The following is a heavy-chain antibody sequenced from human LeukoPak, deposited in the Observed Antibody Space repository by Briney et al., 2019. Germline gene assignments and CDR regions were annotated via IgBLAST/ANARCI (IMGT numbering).Heavy chain of an antibody. Sequence: ASVKVSCKSSGGTISTHAINWVRQAPGQGLEWMGWINPNSGGTNYAQTFQGRVTMTRDTSITTAYLELSRLRSDDTAVYYCARIGYNHYFDYWGQGTLVTVSS. CDR2: INPNSGGT. J-gene: IGHJ4*02. CDR3: ARIGYNHYFDY. CDR1: GGTISTHA. V-gene: IGHV1-2*02. D-gene: IGHD5-24*01.